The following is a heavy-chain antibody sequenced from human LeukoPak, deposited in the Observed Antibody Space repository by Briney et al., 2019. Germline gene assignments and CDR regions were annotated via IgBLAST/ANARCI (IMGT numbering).Heavy chain of an antibody. Sequence: GGSLTLSCAASGFTFSSYAIHWVRQAPGKGLEWVAAISHDGSNKNYADSVKGRFTISRDNSKNTLYLQMNSLRAEDTAVYYCARDPTGATVITDYWGQGTLVTVSS. CDR3: ARDPTGATVITDY. V-gene: IGHV3-30-3*01. CDR2: ISHDGSNK. D-gene: IGHD1-26*01. J-gene: IGHJ4*02. CDR1: GFTFSSYA.